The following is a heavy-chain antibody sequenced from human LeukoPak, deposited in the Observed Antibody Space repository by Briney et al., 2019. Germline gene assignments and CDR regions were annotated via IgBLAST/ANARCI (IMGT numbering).Heavy chain of an antibody. J-gene: IGHJ5*02. CDR3: ARGLGGWFDP. V-gene: IGHV4-30-4*01. CDR2: IFYRGTT. CDR1: GGPLSSGDYY. D-gene: IGHD3-16*01. Sequence: SETLSLTCTVSGGPLSSGDYYWNWIRQPPGKGLEWIGYIFYRGTTHYNPSLKSRITMSVDTSKNQFSLELSSVTAADTAVYYCARGLGGWFDPWGQGTLVTVSS.